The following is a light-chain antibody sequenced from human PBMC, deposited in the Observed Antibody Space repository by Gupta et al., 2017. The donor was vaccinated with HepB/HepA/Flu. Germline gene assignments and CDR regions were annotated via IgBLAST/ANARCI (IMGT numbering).Light chain of an antibody. V-gene: IGLV2-14*03. Sequence: QSALTQPASVSGSPGQSITISCTGTSSDVGGYNYLSWYQQHPGKAPKLMIYDVSNRPSGVSNRFSGSKSGNTASLTISGRQAEDEADYYCSSYTIISTRFGGGTKLTVL. CDR1: SSDVGGYNY. CDR3: SSYTIISTR. CDR2: DVS. J-gene: IGLJ2*01.